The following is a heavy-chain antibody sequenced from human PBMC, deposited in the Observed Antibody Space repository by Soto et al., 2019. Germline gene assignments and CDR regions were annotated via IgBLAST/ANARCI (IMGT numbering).Heavy chain of an antibody. CDR1: GFTFSSYG. CDR3: AKQAPSSNGWYEIAH. V-gene: IGHV3-23*01. CDR2: ISGSGDST. Sequence: EVQLLESGGGLVQPGGSLRLSCAASGFTFSSYGINWVRQAPGKGLEWVSGISGSGDSTHYADSVKGRFTISRDNSKNSLYLQMNSLRAEDTAVYYCAKQAPSSNGWYEIAHWGQGTLFTLSS. J-gene: IGHJ4*02. D-gene: IGHD6-13*01.